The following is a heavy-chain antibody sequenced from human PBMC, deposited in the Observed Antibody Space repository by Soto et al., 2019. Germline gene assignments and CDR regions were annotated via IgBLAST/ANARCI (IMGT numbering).Heavy chain of an antibody. J-gene: IGHJ4*02. V-gene: IGHV3-23*02. Sequence: GGSLRLSCAASGFSFRSYAMSWVRQAPGKGLEWVSGISGSGDTTSYGDSVKGRFTISGDQSTNTLYLQMNSLTAEDTAVYYCAKDLIPEQLVLIFDWWGQGTMVTVSS. D-gene: IGHD1-1*01. CDR3: AKDLIPEQLVLIFDW. CDR1: GFSFRSYA. CDR2: ISGSGDTT.